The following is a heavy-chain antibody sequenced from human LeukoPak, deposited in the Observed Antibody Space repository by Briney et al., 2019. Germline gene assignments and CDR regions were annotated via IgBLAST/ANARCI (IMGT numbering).Heavy chain of an antibody. V-gene: IGHV1-69*02. J-gene: IGHJ4*02. Sequence: SVKVSCKASGGTFSSYTISWVRHAPGQGLEWMGRIIPILGIANYPQKFQGRVTITADKSTSTAYMELSSLRSEDTALYYCARGQEYFDSWGQGTLVTVSS. CDR3: ARGQEYFDS. CDR1: GGTFSSYT. CDR2: IIPILGIA.